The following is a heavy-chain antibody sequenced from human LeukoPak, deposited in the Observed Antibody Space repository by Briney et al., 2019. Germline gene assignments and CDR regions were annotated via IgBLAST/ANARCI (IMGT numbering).Heavy chain of an antibody. D-gene: IGHD5-24*01. Sequence: SETLSLTCTVSGGSISNYYWNWIRQPPGKGLEWIGYIYYSGSTNYNPSLKSRVTISVDTSKNQFSLKLSSVTAADTAVYCCAGDTYGSDYWGQGTLVTVSS. CDR2: IYYSGST. CDR1: GGSISNYY. J-gene: IGHJ4*02. CDR3: AGDTYGSDY. V-gene: IGHV4-59*01.